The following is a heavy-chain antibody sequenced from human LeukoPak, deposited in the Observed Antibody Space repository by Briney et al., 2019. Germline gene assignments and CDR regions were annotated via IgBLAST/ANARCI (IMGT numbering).Heavy chain of an antibody. V-gene: IGHV4-59*01. Sequence: SETLSLTCTVSGGSISSYYWSWIRQPPGKGLEWIGYIYYSGSTNYNPSLKSRVTISVDTSKNQFSLKLSSVTAADTAVYYCARSCLDGMPLDPWGQGTLVTVSS. CDR1: GGSISSYY. CDR3: ARSCLDGMPLDP. CDR2: IYYSGST. D-gene: IGHD3/OR15-3a*01. J-gene: IGHJ5*02.